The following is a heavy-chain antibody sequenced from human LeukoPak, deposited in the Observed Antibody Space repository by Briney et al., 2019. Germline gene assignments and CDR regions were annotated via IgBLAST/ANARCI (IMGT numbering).Heavy chain of an antibody. V-gene: IGHV3-64D*06. D-gene: IGHD3-10*01. CDR1: GFTFSSYS. J-gene: IGHJ4*02. CDR2: ISSNGGST. CDR3: VKEVTYYYGSGSYFDY. Sequence: GGSLRLSCSASGFTFSSYSMHWVRQAPGKGLEYVSAISSNGGSTYYADSVKGRFTISRDNSKNTLYLHMSSLTAEATAVYYCVKEVTYYYGSGSYFDYWGQGTLVTVSS.